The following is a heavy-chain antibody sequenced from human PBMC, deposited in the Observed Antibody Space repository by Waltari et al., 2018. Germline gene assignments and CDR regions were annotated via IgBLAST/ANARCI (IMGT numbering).Heavy chain of an antibody. CDR1: GGSLSSSSYF. D-gene: IGHD5-12*01. Sequence: QLQLQESGPGLVKPSETLSLTCTVSGGSLSSSSYFWAWIRQPPGKGLEWIGSIYYSGSTYYNWSLKSRGTISVDRSTNQVSLKLTSVTAADTAVYFCAREVPRNGYIGLIYYYMDVWGKGTTVTVSS. CDR2: IYYSGST. CDR3: AREVPRNGYIGLIYYYMDV. V-gene: IGHV4-39*01. J-gene: IGHJ6*03.